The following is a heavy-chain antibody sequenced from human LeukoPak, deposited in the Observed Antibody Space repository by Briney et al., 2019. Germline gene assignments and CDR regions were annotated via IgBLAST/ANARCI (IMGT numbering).Heavy chain of an antibody. CDR1: GGSFSGYY. Sequence: SETLSLTCAVYGGSFSGYYWSRIRQPPGKGLEWIGEINHSGSTNYNPSLKSRVTISVDTSKNQFSLKLSSVTAADTAVYYCASRKKYYDFRSGGKGPFDYWGQGTLVTVSS. CDR3: ASRKKYYDFRSGGKGPFDY. V-gene: IGHV4-34*01. J-gene: IGHJ4*02. D-gene: IGHD3-3*01. CDR2: INHSGST.